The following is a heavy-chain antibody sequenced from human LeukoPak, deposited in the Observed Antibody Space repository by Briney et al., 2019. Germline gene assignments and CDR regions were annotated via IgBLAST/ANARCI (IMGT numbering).Heavy chain of an antibody. CDR3: TRDPRNKGFDP. CDR1: GFTFSSYT. CDR2: ISGSGGST. D-gene: IGHD1/OR15-1a*01. Sequence: GGSLRLSCAASGFTFSSYTMTWVRQAPGKGLEWVSTISGSGGSTYYADSVKGRFTISRDNAKNTLYLEMNSLRAEDTAVYYCTRDPRNKGFDPWGQGTLVTVSS. J-gene: IGHJ5*02. V-gene: IGHV3-23*01.